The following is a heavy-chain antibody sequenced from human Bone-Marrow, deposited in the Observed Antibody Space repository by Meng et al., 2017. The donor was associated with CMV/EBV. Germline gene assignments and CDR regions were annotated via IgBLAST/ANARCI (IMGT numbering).Heavy chain of an antibody. D-gene: IGHD3-22*01. V-gene: IGHV4-4*02. J-gene: IGHJ4*02. Sequence: GGSSSSSNWWSWVRQPPGKGLEWIGEIYHSGSTNYNPSLKSRVTISVDKSKNQFSLKLSSVTAADTAVYYCARVTDDSSGYYGAFDYWGQGTLVTVSS. CDR3: ARVTDDSSGYYGAFDY. CDR2: IYHSGST. CDR1: GGSSSSSNW.